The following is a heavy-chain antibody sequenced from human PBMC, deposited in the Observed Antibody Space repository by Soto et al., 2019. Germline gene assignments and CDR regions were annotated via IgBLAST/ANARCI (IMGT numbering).Heavy chain of an antibody. CDR2: INPNGGST. J-gene: IGHJ4*02. CDR3: ARAIPHFDY. D-gene: IGHD2-21*01. CDR1: GYSFTSFY. V-gene: IGHV1-46*01. Sequence: QVQLVQSGAEVKEPGASVKISCKPFGYSFTSFYMHWVRQAPGQGLEWMGTINPNGGSTTYAQKFQGRVTMTRDTSTSTLYMDLSGLRSEDTAVYYCARAIPHFDYWGQGTLVTVSS.